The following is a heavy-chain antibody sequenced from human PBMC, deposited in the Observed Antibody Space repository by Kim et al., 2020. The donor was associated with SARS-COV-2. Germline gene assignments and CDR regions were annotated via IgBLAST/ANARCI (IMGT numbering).Heavy chain of an antibody. Sequence: TNNNPSLKDRVPISVDTSKKQFSLRLSSVTAADAAVYYCARHLRNWYFDLWGRGTLVTVSS. CDR3: ARHLRNWYFDL. CDR2: T. V-gene: IGHV4-39*01. J-gene: IGHJ2*01.